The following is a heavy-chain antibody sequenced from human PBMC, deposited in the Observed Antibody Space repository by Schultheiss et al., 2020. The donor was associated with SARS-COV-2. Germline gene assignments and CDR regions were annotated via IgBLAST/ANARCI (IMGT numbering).Heavy chain of an antibody. CDR3: AREIKEGYYYDSSGYSDY. D-gene: IGHD3-22*01. CDR2: ISSDGSDK. V-gene: IGHV3-30*03. J-gene: IGHJ4*02. Sequence: GESLKISCAASGFTFSSYSMNWVRQAPGKGLEWVAIISSDGSDKYYADSVKGRFTISRDNAKNSLYLQMNSLRAEDTAVYYCAREIKEGYYYDSSGYSDYWGQGTLVTVSS. CDR1: GFTFSSYS.